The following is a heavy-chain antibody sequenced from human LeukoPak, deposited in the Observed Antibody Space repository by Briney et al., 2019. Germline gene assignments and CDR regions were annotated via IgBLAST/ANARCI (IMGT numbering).Heavy chain of an antibody. CDR2: IYYSGST. Sequence: SETLSLTCTVYGGSISSSSYYWGWIRQPPGKGLEWIVSIYYSGSTYYNPSLKSRVTISVDTSKNQFSLKLSSVTAADTAVYYCARPRISYSSGWYRGDKDLPDDYWGQGTLVTVSP. J-gene: IGHJ4*02. D-gene: IGHD6-19*01. CDR1: GGSISSSSYY. V-gene: IGHV4-39*01. CDR3: ARPRISYSSGWYRGDKDLPDDY.